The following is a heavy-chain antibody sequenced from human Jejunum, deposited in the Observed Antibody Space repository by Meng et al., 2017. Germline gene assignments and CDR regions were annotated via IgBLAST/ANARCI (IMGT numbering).Heavy chain of an antibody. CDR1: GFTFSTYP. CDR2: ISSDGLDK. Sequence: QGELVEAGGGVVQPGRSLRLSWAASGFTFSTYPTHWVRQAPVKGLEWVAAISSDGLDKYYADSAKGRFTISRDNSGNTLYLQMNSLRTEDTAVYYCAKPRRLGLKNELFDYWGQGDLVTVSS. CDR3: AKPRRLGLKNELFDY. D-gene: IGHD1-14*01. V-gene: IGHV3-30*01. J-gene: IGHJ4*02.